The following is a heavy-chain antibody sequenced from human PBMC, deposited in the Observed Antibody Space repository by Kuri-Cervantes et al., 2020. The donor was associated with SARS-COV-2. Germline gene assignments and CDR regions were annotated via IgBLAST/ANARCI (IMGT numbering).Heavy chain of an antibody. Sequence: GGSLRPSWAASGFTFNNYGMHWVRQPPGKGLEWVAVISQDGRNKYYADSGKGRFTISRDNSKVTMYLQMSSLRPEDTAVYYCTKERRRPITPTLPEIYYYGMDVWGQGTTVTVSS. CDR2: ISQDGRNK. V-gene: IGHV3-30*18. CDR3: TKERRRPITPTLPEIYYYGMDV. D-gene: IGHD1-14*01. CDR1: GFTFNNYG. J-gene: IGHJ6*02.